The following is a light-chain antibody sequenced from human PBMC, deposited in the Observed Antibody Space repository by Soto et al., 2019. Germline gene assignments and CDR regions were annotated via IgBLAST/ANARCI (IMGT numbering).Light chain of an antibody. J-gene: IGKJ1*01. CDR1: QSVNAN. CDR2: GAS. Sequence: EVVMTQSPATLSVSPGERATLSCRASQSVNANLAWYQQKPGQAPRLLIHGASNRATGIPARFSGRGFGTEFILTIRRLQSEDFAVYYCQQYNTWLWTFGQGTKVEI. CDR3: QQYNTWLWT. V-gene: IGKV3-15*01.